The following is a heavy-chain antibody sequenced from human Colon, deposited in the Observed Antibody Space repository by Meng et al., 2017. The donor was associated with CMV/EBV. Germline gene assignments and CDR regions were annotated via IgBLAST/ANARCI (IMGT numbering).Heavy chain of an antibody. Sequence: GGSLRLSCAASGFTFSSYSMNWVRQAPGKGLEWVSSISSSSSYIYYADSVKGRFTISRDNAKNSLYLQMNSLRAEDTAVYYCARGYSQRTTHGFPSLPYFDYWGQGTLVTVSS. D-gene: IGHD1-7*01. CDR1: GFTFSSYS. V-gene: IGHV3-21*01. CDR2: ISSSSSYI. J-gene: IGHJ4*02. CDR3: ARGYSQRTTHGFPSLPYFDY.